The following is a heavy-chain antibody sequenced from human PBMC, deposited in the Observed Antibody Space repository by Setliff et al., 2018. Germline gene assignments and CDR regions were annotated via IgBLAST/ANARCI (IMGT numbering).Heavy chain of an antibody. CDR2: IKPSGGST. CDR1: GYTFTNYY. CDR3: ARESGGDYNFNFDY. J-gene: IGHJ4*02. V-gene: IGHV1-46*01. Sequence: ASVKVSCKASGYTFTNYYMHWVRQAPGQGLEWMGIIKPSGGSTNYAQKFQGRVTMTRDPSTSTVYMELSSLRSEDTAVYYCARESGGDYNFNFDYWGQGTLVTVSS. D-gene: IGHD3-3*01.